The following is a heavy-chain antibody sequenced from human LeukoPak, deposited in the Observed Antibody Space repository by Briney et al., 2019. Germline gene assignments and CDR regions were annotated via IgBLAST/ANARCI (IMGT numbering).Heavy chain of an antibody. J-gene: IGHJ5*02. CDR1: GGSISSSSYY. Sequence: PSETLSLTCTVSGGSISSSSYYWGWIRQPPGKGLEWIGSIYYSGSTYYNPSLKSRVTISVDPSKNQFSLKLSSVTAADTAVYYCARHVGYCSSTSCYPSRFDPWGQGTLVTVSS. CDR2: IYYSGST. CDR3: ARHVGYCSSTSCYPSRFDP. V-gene: IGHV4-39*01. D-gene: IGHD2-2*01.